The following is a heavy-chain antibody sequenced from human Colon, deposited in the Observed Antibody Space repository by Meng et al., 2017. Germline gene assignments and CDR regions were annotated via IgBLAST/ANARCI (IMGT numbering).Heavy chain of an antibody. CDR2: INPNSGGT. D-gene: IGHD2-2*01. V-gene: IGHV1-2*06. CDR3: ARGYLVVVPTAPNAGY. CDR1: GYTFTDYY. J-gene: IGHJ4*02. Sequence: QGQLGQSGAEVKKLGASVKVSCKASGYTFTDYYIHWVRQAPGQGLEWMGRINPNSGGTNYAQKFQGRVTMTRDTSISTAYMELSRLRSDDTAVYYCARGYLVVVPTAPNAGYWGQGTLVTVSS.